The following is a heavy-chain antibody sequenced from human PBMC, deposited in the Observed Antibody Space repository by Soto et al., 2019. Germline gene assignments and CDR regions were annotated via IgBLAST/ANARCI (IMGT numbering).Heavy chain of an antibody. CDR1: GFTFSSYA. Sequence: GGSLRLSCAASGFTFSSYAMSWVRQAPGKGLEWVSAISGSGGSTYYADSVKGRFTISRDNSKNTLYLQMNSLRAEDTAVYYCAKAGYDFWSGYYPYYYGMDVCGPGTTVTVSS. V-gene: IGHV3-23*01. J-gene: IGHJ6*02. CDR3: AKAGYDFWSGYYPYYYGMDV. D-gene: IGHD3-3*01. CDR2: ISGSGGST.